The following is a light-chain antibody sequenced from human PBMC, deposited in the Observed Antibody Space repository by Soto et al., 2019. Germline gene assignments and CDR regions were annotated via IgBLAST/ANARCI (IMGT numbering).Light chain of an antibody. CDR1: QSVSNNY. J-gene: IGKJ1*01. V-gene: IGKV3-20*01. CDR3: QRHGPACT. CDR2: GAS. Sequence: ERVLCRSRGSLSLSPGERATLSCRARQSVSNNYLAWYQQKPGQAPRLLIYGASNRATGIPDRFSGSACRRHHTSTISSLGLEAEAVYCCQRHGPACTFGQGTKVDIK.